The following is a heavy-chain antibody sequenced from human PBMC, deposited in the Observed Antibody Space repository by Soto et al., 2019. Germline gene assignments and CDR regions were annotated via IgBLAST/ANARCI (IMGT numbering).Heavy chain of an antibody. Sequence: PGGSLRLSCAASGFTFSSYSMNWVRQAPGKGLEWVSYISSSSSTIYYADSVKGRFTISRDNAKNSLYLQMNSLRDEDTAVYYCARDLYYYGSGSYYPRYYYYGMDVWGQGTTVTVSS. V-gene: IGHV3-48*02. CDR2: ISSSSSTI. CDR3: ARDLYYYGSGSYYPRYYYYGMDV. J-gene: IGHJ6*02. CDR1: GFTFSSYS. D-gene: IGHD3-10*01.